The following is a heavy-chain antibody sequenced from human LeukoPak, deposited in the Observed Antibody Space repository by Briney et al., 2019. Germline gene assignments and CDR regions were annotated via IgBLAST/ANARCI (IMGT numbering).Heavy chain of an antibody. CDR1: GFTFVSHA. J-gene: IGHJ4*02. V-gene: IGHV3-48*04. CDR3: ARLWQPNYGDCLDH. D-gene: IGHD4-17*01. CDR2: INHYGTIV. Sequence: GGSLRLSCAVSGFTFVSHAMNWVRQAPGKGLEWISFINHYGTIVYYADSVRGRFATSRDNAKNSLYLQMNSLRAEDTAVYYCARLWQPNYGDCLDHWGQGTLVTVT.